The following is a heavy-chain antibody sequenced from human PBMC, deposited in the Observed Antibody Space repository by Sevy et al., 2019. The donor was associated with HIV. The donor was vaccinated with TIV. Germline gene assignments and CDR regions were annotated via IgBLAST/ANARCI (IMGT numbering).Heavy chain of an antibody. Sequence: GGSLRLSCAASGFTFSSYAMSWVRQAPGKGLEWVSAISGSGGSTYYADSVKGRFTISRDNSKNTLYLQMNSLRTEDRAVYYCGKEGWFWGTIWDYWGQGTLVTVSS. CDR1: GFTFSSYA. V-gene: IGHV3-23*01. CDR3: GKEGWFWGTIWDY. J-gene: IGHJ4*02. CDR2: ISGSGGST. D-gene: IGHD3-16*01.